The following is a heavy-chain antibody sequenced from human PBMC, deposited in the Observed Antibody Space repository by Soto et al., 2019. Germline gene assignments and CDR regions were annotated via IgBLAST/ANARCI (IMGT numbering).Heavy chain of an antibody. CDR1: GDSVSSNSAA. CDR2: TYYRSKWYN. Sequence: TLSLTCAISGDSVSSNSAAWNWIRQSPSGGLEWLGRTYYRSKWYNDYAVSVKSRIAINPDTSKNQFSLQLNSVTPEDTAVYYCAREWDIVATTILGAFDIWGQGPMVTVSS. D-gene: IGHD5-12*01. CDR3: AREWDIVATTILGAFDI. J-gene: IGHJ3*02. V-gene: IGHV6-1*01.